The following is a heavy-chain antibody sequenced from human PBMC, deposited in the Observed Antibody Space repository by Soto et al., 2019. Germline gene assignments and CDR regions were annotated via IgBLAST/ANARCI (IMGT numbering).Heavy chain of an antibody. CDR2: ISLDGTNR. CDR1: GFTFKNHA. CDR3: AKDRRPLAMVYYGIDV. V-gene: IGHV3-30*18. J-gene: IGHJ6*02. Sequence: QVQLVESGGGVVQPGRSLRLSCAASGFTFKNHAMHWVRQAPGKGLEWVAVISLDGTNRYYGDSVKGRFTISRDNFKNTLYLQMNSLRPEDTAMYYCAKDRRPLAMVYYGIDVWGQGTTVIVSS. D-gene: IGHD5-18*01.